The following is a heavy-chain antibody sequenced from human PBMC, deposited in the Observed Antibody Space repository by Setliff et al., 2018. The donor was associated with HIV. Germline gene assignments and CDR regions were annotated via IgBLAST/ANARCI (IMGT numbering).Heavy chain of an antibody. V-gene: IGHV4-38-2*01. CDR3: ARLPDINSWPFDY. CDR2: ISHSGTI. D-gene: IGHD6-13*01. J-gene: IGHJ4*02. Sequence: SETLSLTCYVSGFSINTVHLWGWIRQTPGKGLEWIGSISHSGTIYYNPSLKSRLTMSIDPSKKQFSLSLSSVTAADTAVYYCARLPDINSWPFDYWARGTLVTVSS. CDR1: GFSINTVHL.